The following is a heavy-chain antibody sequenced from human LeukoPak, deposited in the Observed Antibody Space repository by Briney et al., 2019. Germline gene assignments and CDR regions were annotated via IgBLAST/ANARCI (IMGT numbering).Heavy chain of an antibody. CDR1: GFNFNNYG. J-gene: IGHJ4*02. Sequence: PRRSLRLSCVVSGFNFNNYGMHWVRQAPGKGLDWVASIAYDGSNENYAESVKGRFTISRDNSKNTLYMQLNSLRTEDTAVYYCARPSGSVTIFGVVDYFDYRGQGSLVTVSS. CDR3: ARPSGSVTIFGVVDYFDY. D-gene: IGHD3-3*01. CDR2: IAYDGSNE. V-gene: IGHV3-30*04.